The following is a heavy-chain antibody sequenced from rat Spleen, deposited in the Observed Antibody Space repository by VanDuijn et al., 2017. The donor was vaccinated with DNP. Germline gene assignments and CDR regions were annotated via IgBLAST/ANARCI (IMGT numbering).Heavy chain of an antibody. CDR2: IGSDGYAP. J-gene: IGHJ2*01. CDR3: VRWNSGHFDY. Sequence: EVQLVESGGDLVQPGRSLKLFCAASGFTFSDYYMAWVRQAPTRGLEWVAYIGSDGYAPYYGVSVKGRFTISRDNAKSTLYLQMNSLRSEDMATYYCVRWNSGHFDYWGQGVMVTVSS. D-gene: IGHD4-3*01. CDR1: GFTFSDYY. V-gene: IGHV5-22*01.